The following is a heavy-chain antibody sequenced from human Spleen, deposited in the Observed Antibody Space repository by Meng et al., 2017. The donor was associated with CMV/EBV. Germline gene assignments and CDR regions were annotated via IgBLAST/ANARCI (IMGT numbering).Heavy chain of an antibody. V-gene: IGHV3-48*01. CDR2: ISGPSTTI. J-gene: IGHJ4*02. CDR1: GFSFSPYR. D-gene: IGHD6-6*01. CDR3: ARDGANIGARRDLDH. Sequence: GGSLRLSCAASGFSFSPYRMNWVRQAPGKGLEWISYISGPSTTIYYADSVKGRFTIYRDNARNSLYLQMSRLRADDTAIYYCARDGANIGARRDLDHWGQGTLVTVSS.